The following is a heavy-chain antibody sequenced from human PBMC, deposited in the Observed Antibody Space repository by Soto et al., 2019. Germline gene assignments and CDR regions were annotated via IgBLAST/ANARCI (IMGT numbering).Heavy chain of an antibody. CDR2: IIPIFGTA. V-gene: IGHV1-69*12. J-gene: IGHJ6*02. CDR1: GGTFSSYA. CDR3: ASRITGSPSYCYCMDV. Sequence: QVQLVQSGAEVKKPGSSVKVSCKASGGTFSSYAINWVRQAPGQGLEWMGGIIPIFGTADYAQKFQGRVTITADESTSTAYMELSRLRTGDRAVYSGASRITGSPSYCYCMDVWGQGTTVTVSS. D-gene: IGHD1-20*01.